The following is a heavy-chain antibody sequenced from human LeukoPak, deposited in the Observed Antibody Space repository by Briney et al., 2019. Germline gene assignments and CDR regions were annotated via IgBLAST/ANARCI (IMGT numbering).Heavy chain of an antibody. CDR1: GGSISSYY. CDR3: ARRGRHYYGSGKNWFDP. Sequence: SEILSLTCTVSGGSISSYYWSWIRQPPGKGLEWIGYIYYSGSTNYNPSLKSRVTISVDTSKNQFSLRLSSVTAADTAVYYCARRGRHYYGSGKNWFDPWGQGTLVTVSS. D-gene: IGHD3-10*01. CDR2: IYYSGST. V-gene: IGHV4-59*08. J-gene: IGHJ5*02.